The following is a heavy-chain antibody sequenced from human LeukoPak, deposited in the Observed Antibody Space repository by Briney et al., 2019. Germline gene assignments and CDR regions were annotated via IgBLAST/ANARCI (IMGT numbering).Heavy chain of an antibody. J-gene: IGHJ4*02. V-gene: IGHV3-64*01. CDR1: GFTFSSYA. D-gene: IGHD2-15*01. CDR3: ARDPVAAAN. Sequence: GGSLRLSCAASGFTFSSYAMHWVRQAPGKGLEYVSAISSNGGSTYYANSVKGRFTISRDNSKNTLYLQMGSLRAEDMAVYYCARDPVAAANWGQGTLVTVSS. CDR2: ISSNGGST.